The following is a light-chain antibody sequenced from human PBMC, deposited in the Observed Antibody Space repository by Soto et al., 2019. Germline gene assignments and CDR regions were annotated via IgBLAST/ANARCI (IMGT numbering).Light chain of an antibody. Sequence: DIQMTQSPSTLCGSVGDRVTITCRASQGTSSYLAWFQQTPGRAPKILIYGASTLQSGVPARSSGSGSGTDFTLALSKLQPEDFETYYCQQLNAYPLTFGQGTRLEIK. CDR1: QGTSSY. V-gene: IGKV1-9*01. CDR2: GAS. J-gene: IGKJ5*01. CDR3: QQLNAYPLT.